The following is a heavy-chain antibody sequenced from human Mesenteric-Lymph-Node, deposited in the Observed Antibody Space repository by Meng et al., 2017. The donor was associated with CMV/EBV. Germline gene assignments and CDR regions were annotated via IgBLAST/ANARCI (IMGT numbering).Heavy chain of an antibody. CDR3: ARVEAAPNWFDP. CDR1: GGSISSSSYY. D-gene: IGHD6-13*01. Sequence: GSLRLSCTASGGSISSSSYYWAWIRQPPGKGLEWIGSVYYSGSAYYNSSLRSRVTISIDTSKKQFSLTMNSVTAADTAVYYCARVEAAPNWFDPWGQGTLVTVSS. CDR2: VYYSGSA. V-gene: IGHV4-39*07. J-gene: IGHJ5*02.